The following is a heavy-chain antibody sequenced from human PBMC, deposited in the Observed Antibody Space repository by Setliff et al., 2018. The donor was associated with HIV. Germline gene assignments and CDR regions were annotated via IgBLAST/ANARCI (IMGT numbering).Heavy chain of an antibody. Sequence: GSLRLSCAASGFTFSFHAMTWVRQAPGKGLEWVSGISGSGDSTYYADSVKGRFTISRDNSNNTLSLQMSSLRAADTAVYYCARGEKPFVFRYSDPHTGYYFYMDVWGRGTTVTVSS. CDR1: GFTFSFHA. CDR2: ISGSGDST. J-gene: IGHJ6*03. D-gene: IGHD3-9*01. CDR3: ARGEKPFVFRYSDPHTGYYFYMDV. V-gene: IGHV3-23*01.